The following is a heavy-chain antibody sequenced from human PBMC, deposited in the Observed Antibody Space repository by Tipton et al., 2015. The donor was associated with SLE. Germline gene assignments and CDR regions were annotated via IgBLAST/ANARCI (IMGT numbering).Heavy chain of an antibody. V-gene: IGHV4-39*07. Sequence: TLSLTCTVSGGSISSSSYYWGWKRQRPGKGLEWIGSIYYSGSTYYNPSLKSRVTISVDTSKNQFSLKLSSVTAADTAVYYCARVMGTRELLHGAFDIWGQGTMVTVSS. J-gene: IGHJ3*02. CDR2: IYYSGST. CDR3: ARVMGTRELLHGAFDI. CDR1: GGSISSSSYY. D-gene: IGHD1-26*01.